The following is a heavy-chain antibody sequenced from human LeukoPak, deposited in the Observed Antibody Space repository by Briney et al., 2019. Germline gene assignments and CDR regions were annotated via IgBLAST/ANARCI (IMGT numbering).Heavy chain of an antibody. CDR2: MNPNSGNT. CDR3: ARAVTVRRYFDWLLPYYYYYMDV. Sequence: ALVKVSCKASGYTFTSYDINWVRQATGQGLEWMGWMNPNSGNTGYAQKFQGRVTMTRNTSISTAYMELSSLRSEDTAVYYCARAVTVRRYFDWLLPYYYYYMDVWGKGTTVTVSS. D-gene: IGHD3-9*01. J-gene: IGHJ6*03. V-gene: IGHV1-8*01. CDR1: GYTFTSYD.